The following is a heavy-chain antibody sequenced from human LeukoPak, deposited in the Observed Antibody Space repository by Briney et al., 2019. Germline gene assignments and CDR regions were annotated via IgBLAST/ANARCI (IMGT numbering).Heavy chain of an antibody. J-gene: IGHJ4*02. CDR2: INHSGST. CDR3: ARATGYSSGWYGARGTSRYFDY. D-gene: IGHD6-19*01. CDR1: GGSFSGYY. V-gene: IGHV4-34*01. Sequence: PSETLSLTCAVYGGSFSGYYWSWIRQPPGKGLEWIGEINHSGSTNYNPSLKSRVTISVDTSKNQFSLKLSSVTAADTAVYYCARATGYSSGWYGARGTSRYFDYWGQGTLVTVSS.